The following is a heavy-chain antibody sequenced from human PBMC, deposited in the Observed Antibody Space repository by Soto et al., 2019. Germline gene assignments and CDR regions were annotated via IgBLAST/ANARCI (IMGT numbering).Heavy chain of an antibody. CDR3: SRKPQARGIIGYFNL. J-gene: IGHJ2*01. D-gene: IGHD3-10*01. V-gene: IGHV4-39*01. CDR2: IYYSGNT. CDR1: GGAISSTTCY. Sequence: QLQLQESGPGLVKPSETLSLTCSVSGGAISSTTCYWGWVRQPPGQGLEWIGSIYYSGNTYYNPFLKSRVTISVDRSKNQFSLELSSVTAADTALHYCSRKPQARGIIGYFNLWGRGTLVTVSS.